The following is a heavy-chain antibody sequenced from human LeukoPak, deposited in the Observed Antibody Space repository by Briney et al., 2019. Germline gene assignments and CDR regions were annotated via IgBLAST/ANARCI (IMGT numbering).Heavy chain of an antibody. J-gene: IGHJ5*02. D-gene: IGHD3-10*01. CDR3: ARGGGMVRGVNYFDP. CDR1: GDSISSGFYY. CDR2: IYTSGST. Sequence: SETLSLTCTVSGDSISSGFYYWSWLRQSAGKGLEWNGRIYTSGSTNYNPSLKSRPSLKRRVNKSVYTSKNQFSLKLSSVTAGDTAVYFFARGGGMVRGVNYFDPWGQGTLVTVSS. V-gene: IGHV4-61*02.